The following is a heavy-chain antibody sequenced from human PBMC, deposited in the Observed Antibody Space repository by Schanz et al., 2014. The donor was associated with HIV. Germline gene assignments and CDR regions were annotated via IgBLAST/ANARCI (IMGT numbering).Heavy chain of an antibody. J-gene: IGHJ6*02. Sequence: QVQLVESGGGVVQPGRSLRLSCAASGFTFRSYGMHWIRQAPGKGLEWVSYISGSGNTIYYADSVKGRFTISRDNAKNSLSLQMNSLRAEDTAVYYCARPDYDFWVDVWGQGTTVIVSS. CDR1: GFTFRSYG. D-gene: IGHD3-3*01. CDR3: ARPDYDFWVDV. V-gene: IGHV3-11*01. CDR2: ISGSGNTI.